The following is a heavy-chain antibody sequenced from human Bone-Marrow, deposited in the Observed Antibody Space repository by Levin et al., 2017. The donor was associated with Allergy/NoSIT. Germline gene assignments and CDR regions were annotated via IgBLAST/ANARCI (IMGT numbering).Heavy chain of an antibody. D-gene: IGHD6-25*01. Sequence: KVSCKDSGYNFAHYWIGWVRQMPGKGLEWMGIIYPDDSDTRYSPSFQGQVTISADKSINTAYLQWSSLKASDTARYYCASQGGSSGNAFDIWGQGTMVTVSS. CDR1: GYNFAHYW. CDR3: ASQGGSSGNAFDI. CDR2: IYPDDSDT. J-gene: IGHJ3*02. V-gene: IGHV5-51*01.